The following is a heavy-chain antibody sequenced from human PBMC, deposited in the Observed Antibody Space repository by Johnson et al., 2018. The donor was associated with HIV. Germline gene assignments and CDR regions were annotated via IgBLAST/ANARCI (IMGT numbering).Heavy chain of an antibody. CDR1: GFTLSDYY. V-gene: IGHV3-11*04. CDR2: ISSSGSTI. Sequence: QVQLVESGGGFVQPGGSLRLSCAASGFTLSDYYMSWIRQAPGKGLEWVSYISSSGSTIYYADSVKGRFTISRDNAKNSLYLQMNSLRAEDTAVYYCARDASLRFLEWFDAFDIWGQGTMVTVSS. D-gene: IGHD3-3*01. J-gene: IGHJ3*02. CDR3: ARDASLRFLEWFDAFDI.